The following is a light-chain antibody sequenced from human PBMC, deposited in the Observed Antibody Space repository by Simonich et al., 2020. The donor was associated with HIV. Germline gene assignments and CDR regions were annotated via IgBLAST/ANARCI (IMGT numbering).Light chain of an antibody. CDR3: QQYDNWFLLT. CDR2: GAS. CDR1: QSISNN. V-gene: IGKV3-15*01. J-gene: IGKJ4*01. Sequence: EIVLTQSPATLSLSPGERATLSCRASQSISNNLAWYQQKPGQAPRLLIYGASTRATGIPARFSGSGSGTAFTLTISSMQSEDFAVYYCQQYDNWFLLTFGGGTKVEIK.